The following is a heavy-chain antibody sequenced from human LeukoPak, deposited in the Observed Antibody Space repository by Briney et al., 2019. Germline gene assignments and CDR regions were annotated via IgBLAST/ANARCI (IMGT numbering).Heavy chain of an antibody. CDR2: IIPILGIA. CDR3: ARDVEGIAARLTNNWFDP. D-gene: IGHD6-6*01. CDR1: GGTFSSYA. V-gene: IGHV1-69*04. J-gene: IGHJ5*02. Sequence: ASVKVSCKASGGTFSSYAISWVRQAPGQGLEWMGRIIPILGIANYAQKFQGRVTITADKSTSTAYVELSSLRSEDTAAYYCARDVEGIAARLTNNWFDPWGQGTLVTVSS.